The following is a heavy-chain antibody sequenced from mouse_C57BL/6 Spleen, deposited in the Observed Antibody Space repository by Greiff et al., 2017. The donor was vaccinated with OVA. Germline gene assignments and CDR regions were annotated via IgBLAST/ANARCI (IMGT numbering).Heavy chain of an antibody. V-gene: IGHV1-7*01. CDR2: INPSSGYT. Sequence: QVQLQQSGAELAKPGASVKLSCKASGYTFTSYWMHWVKQRPGQGLEWIGYINPSSGYTKYNQKFKDKATLTADNSSSTAYMQLSSLTYEDSAVYYCAGGWTVVAVDWYFDVWGTGTTVTVSS. CDR3: AGGWTVVAVDWYFDV. D-gene: IGHD1-1*01. CDR1: GYTFTSYW. J-gene: IGHJ1*03.